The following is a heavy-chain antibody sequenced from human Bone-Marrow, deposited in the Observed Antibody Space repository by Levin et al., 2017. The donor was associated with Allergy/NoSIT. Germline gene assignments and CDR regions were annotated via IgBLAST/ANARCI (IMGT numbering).Heavy chain of an antibody. Sequence: LRLSCTVSGGSIRSGGYYWSWIRQHPGKGQEWIGYIYDSGSTSYNPSLESRVAISVDTSKNQFYLKLTSLTAADTAVYYCARIPDTTSEFDYWGEGTLVTVSS. V-gene: IGHV4-31*03. CDR3: ARIPDTTSEFDY. CDR2: IYDSGST. J-gene: IGHJ4*02. CDR1: GGSIRSGGYY. D-gene: IGHD5-18*01.